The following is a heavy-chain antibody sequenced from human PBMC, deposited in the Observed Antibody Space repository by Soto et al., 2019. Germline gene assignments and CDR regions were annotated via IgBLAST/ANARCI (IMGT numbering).Heavy chain of an antibody. CDR1: GYTFTSYD. D-gene: IGHD3-3*01. CDR2: MNPNSGNT. J-gene: IGHJ6*03. V-gene: IGHV1-8*01. Sequence: QVQLVQSGAEVKKPGASVKFSCKASGYTFTSYDINWVRQATGQGLEWMGWMNPNSGNTGHAQKFQGRVTMTTKTYINTDYMEMSSLSSEDTAVYYCARGLECTPFGVTRGYHYYNRDVWGKGTTVNVSS. CDR3: ARGLECTPFGVTRGYHYYNRDV.